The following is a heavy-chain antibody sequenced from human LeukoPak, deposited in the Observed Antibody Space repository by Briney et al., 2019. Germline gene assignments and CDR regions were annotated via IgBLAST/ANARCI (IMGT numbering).Heavy chain of an antibody. CDR3: ARDAGHQLSRRNYYAMDV. V-gene: IGHV4-39*07. Sequence: SETLSLTCTVSGGSISSSTYYWGWIRQPPGKGLEWIGSTYYGGSAYYNSSLKTRVTISVDISKNPFSLKVSSVTAADTAVYYCARDAGHQLSRRNYYAMDVWGQGTTVTVSS. CDR2: TYYGGSA. CDR1: GGSISSSTYY. D-gene: IGHD2-2*01. J-gene: IGHJ6*02.